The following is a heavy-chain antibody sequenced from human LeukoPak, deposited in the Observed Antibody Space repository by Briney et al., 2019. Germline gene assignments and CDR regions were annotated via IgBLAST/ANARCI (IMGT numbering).Heavy chain of an antibody. J-gene: IGHJ4*02. CDR2: IIPIFGTA. D-gene: IGHD2-21*02. Sequence: SVKVSCKASGGTFSSYAISWVRQAPGQGLEWMGGIIPIFGTANYAQKFQGRVTITADESASTAYMELSSLRSEDTAVYYCARADIVVVTGTYFDYWGQGTLVTVSS. V-gene: IGHV1-69*13. CDR1: GGTFSSYA. CDR3: ARADIVVVTGTYFDY.